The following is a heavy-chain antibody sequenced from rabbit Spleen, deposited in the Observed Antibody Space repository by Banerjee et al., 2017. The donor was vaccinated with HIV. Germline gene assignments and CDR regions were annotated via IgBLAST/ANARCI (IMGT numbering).Heavy chain of an antibody. V-gene: IGHV1S40*01. CDR2: INIVTGKS. Sequence: SLEESGGDLVKPGASLTLTCTASGFDLHNSAYTCWVRQAPGKGLEWIACINIVTGKSVYASWAKGRFTMSRTSSTTVTLQMTSLTAADTATYFCARDLVEIIGWNFNLWGPGTLVTVS. CDR3: ARDLVEIIGWNFNL. CDR1: GFDLHNSAY. D-gene: IGHD5-1*01. J-gene: IGHJ4*01.